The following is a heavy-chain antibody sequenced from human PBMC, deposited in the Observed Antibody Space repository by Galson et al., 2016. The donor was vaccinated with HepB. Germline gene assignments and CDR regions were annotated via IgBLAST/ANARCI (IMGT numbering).Heavy chain of an antibody. CDR3: TTALSSPTSFYQDSSGYYRRTYYYGMDV. J-gene: IGHJ6*02. Sequence: SCAASGFTFSNAWMSWVRQAPGMGLEWVSRIKSNAYGGTADYAAPVKGRFTISRDDSKNTVSLQMNSLQTEDTAVYYCTTALSSPTSFYQDSSGYYRRTYYYGMDVWGRGTTVTVSS. CDR1: GFTFSNAW. CDR2: IKSNAYGGTA. V-gene: IGHV3-15*01. D-gene: IGHD3-22*01.